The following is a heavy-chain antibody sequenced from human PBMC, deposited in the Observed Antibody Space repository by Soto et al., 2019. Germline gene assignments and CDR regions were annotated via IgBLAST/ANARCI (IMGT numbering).Heavy chain of an antibody. J-gene: IGHJ4*02. CDR2: ISASGGST. CDR3: AKRPPSSSGWYSFDY. V-gene: IGHV3-23*01. D-gene: IGHD6-19*01. Sequence: EVQLLESGGGLVQPGGSLRLSCRVSGFTFSTCAMSWVRQAPGKGLEWVSTISASGGSTYYADSVKGRFTVSRDNSQTTLNLQMNSLRADDTAVYYCAKRPPSSSGWYSFDYWGQGTLVTVSS. CDR1: GFTFSTCA.